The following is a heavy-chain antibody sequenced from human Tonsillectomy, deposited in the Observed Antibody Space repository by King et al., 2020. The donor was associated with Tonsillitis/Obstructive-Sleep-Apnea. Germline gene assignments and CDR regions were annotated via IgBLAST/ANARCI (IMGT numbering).Heavy chain of an antibody. CDR2: INHISGGT. Sequence: QLVQAGAEVKKPGASVKVSCKASGYTFTGYYMHWVRQAPGQGLEWMGWINHISGGTNYAQKFQGGVTMTRDTSISTAYMELSRLRSDDTAVYYCARDRRQYLLFSAFAYCGQGTLVTVSS. CDR3: ARDRRQYLLFSAFAY. J-gene: IGHJ4*02. D-gene: IGHD2-2*01. V-gene: IGHV1-2*02. CDR1: GYTFTGYY.